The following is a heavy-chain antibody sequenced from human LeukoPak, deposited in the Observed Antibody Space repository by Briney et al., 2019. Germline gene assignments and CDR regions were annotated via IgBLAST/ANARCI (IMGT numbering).Heavy chain of an antibody. CDR1: GFTFSTRS. J-gene: IGHJ4*02. D-gene: IGHD2-2*01. V-gene: IGHV3-48*01. CDR2: ISSSSDII. CDR3: ARGGYCSSTSCSGIDY. Sequence: GGSLRLSCAASGFTFSTRSMNWVRQAPGKGLEWVSYISSSSDIIHYADSVKGRFTISRDNAKNTLYLQMNSLRAEDTAVYYCARGGYCSSTSCSGIDYWGQGTLVTVSS.